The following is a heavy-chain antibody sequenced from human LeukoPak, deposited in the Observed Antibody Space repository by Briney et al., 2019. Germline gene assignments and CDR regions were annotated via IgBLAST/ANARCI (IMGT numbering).Heavy chain of an antibody. D-gene: IGHD4-17*01. Sequence: GASVKVSCRASGYTFTSCYMHWVRQMPGKGLEWMGIIYPGDSDTRYSPSFQGQVTISADKSISTAYLQWSSLKASDTAMYYCARPAIGDTAAFDIWGQGTMVTVSS. CDR3: ARPAIGDTAAFDI. CDR1: GYTFTSCY. J-gene: IGHJ3*02. V-gene: IGHV5-51*01. CDR2: IYPGDSDT.